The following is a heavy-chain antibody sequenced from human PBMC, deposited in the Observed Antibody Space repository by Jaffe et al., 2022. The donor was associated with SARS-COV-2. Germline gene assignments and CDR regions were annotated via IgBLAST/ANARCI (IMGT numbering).Heavy chain of an antibody. CDR1: GYNFTNYW. D-gene: IGHD1-26*01. CDR2: IYPGDSDT. J-gene: IGHJ6*03. Sequence: EVLLVQSGAEVKKPGESLKISCKGSGYNFTNYWIGWVRQMPGKGLEWMGIIYPGDSDTRYNPSFQGQVTISADKSVSTAYLQWSSLKASDTAMYYCARQSEGGWAARRRCMDVWGKGTTVTVSS. V-gene: IGHV5-51*01. CDR3: ARQSEGGWAARRRCMDV.